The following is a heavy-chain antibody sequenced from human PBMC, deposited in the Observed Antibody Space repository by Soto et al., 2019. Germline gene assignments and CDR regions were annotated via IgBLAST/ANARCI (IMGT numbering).Heavy chain of an antibody. CDR2: IIPILGIA. V-gene: IGHV1-69*04. Sequence: GASLKVSCKSSGGTFSSYTISWVRQAPGQGLEWMGRIIPILGIANYAQKFQGRVTITADKSTSTAYMELSSLRSEDTAVYYCARDLAGYCSGGSCSYYYYYGMDVWGQGTTVTVSS. CDR1: GGTFSSYT. D-gene: IGHD2-15*01. J-gene: IGHJ6*02. CDR3: ARDLAGYCSGGSCSYYYYYGMDV.